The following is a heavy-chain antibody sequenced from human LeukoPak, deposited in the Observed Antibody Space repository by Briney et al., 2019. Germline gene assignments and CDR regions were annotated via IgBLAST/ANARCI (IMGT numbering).Heavy chain of an antibody. V-gene: IGHV1-8*01. Sequence: ASVKVSCKASGYTFTSYDINWVRQATGQGLEWMGWMNPNSGNTGYAQKFQGRVTMTRNTSISTAYMELSSLRSEDTAVCYCARGSCSSTSCYVFSLDFDYWGQGTLVTVSS. D-gene: IGHD2-2*01. J-gene: IGHJ4*02. CDR2: MNPNSGNT. CDR1: GYTFTSYD. CDR3: ARGSCSSTSCYVFSLDFDY.